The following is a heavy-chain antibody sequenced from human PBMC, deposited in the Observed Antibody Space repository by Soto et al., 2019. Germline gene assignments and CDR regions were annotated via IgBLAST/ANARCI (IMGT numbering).Heavy chain of an antibody. CDR1: GFTFEDYA. J-gene: IGHJ4*02. CDR2: VSWDNASV. CDR3: AKTGMRKQWLAPSFDC. V-gene: IGHV3-9*01. D-gene: IGHD6-19*01. Sequence: GGSLGSSFAGSGFTFEDYAMHWFRQAPGKGVEWVSGVSWDNASVGDGDSGKGRFTDSRYNAKNSLFLEMNSLIPADTAFYYCAKTGMRKQWLAPSFDCWGQGMLVTVSS.